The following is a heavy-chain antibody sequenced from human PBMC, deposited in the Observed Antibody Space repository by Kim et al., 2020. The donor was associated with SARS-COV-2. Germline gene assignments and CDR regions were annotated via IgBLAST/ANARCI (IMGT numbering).Heavy chain of an antibody. Sequence: GGSLRLSCAASGFTFSDYYMSWIRQAPGKGLEWVSYISTSSSYTNYADSVKGRFTISRDNAKNSQFLLLNSLRAEDTAVYYCARGGPLISDSLDYWGQGTLVTVSS. D-gene: IGHD3-22*01. V-gene: IGHV3-11*05. CDR1: GFTFSDYY. J-gene: IGHJ4*02. CDR3: ARGGPLISDSLDY. CDR2: ISTSSSYT.